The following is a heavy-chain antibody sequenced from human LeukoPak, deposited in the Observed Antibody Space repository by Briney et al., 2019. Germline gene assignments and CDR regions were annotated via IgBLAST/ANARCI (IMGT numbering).Heavy chain of an antibody. CDR3: AKAVYGGIDDAFDI. Sequence: PGGSLRLSCAASGFTFNTYWMSWVRQSPGKGLEWVANIIQDGSEKYYVDSVKGRFTISRDNAKNSLYLQMNSLRAEDTALYYCAKAVYGGIDDAFDIWGQGTMVTVSS. D-gene: IGHD4-23*01. J-gene: IGHJ3*02. V-gene: IGHV3-7*03. CDR1: GFTFNTYW. CDR2: IIQDGSEK.